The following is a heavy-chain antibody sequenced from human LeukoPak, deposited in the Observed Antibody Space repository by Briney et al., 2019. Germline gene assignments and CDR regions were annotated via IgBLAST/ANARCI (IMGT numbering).Heavy chain of an antibody. V-gene: IGHV1-8*01. D-gene: IGHD3-22*01. CDR1: GYTFTSYD. Sequence: ASVKVSCKASGYTFTSYDINWVRQATGQGLEWMGWMNPNSGNTGYAQKFQGRVTMTRNTSISTAYMELSSLRSEDTAVYYCARVCYYDSSGYYSPQKAFDYWGQGTLVTVSS. CDR2: MNPNSGNT. J-gene: IGHJ4*02. CDR3: ARVCYYDSSGYYSPQKAFDY.